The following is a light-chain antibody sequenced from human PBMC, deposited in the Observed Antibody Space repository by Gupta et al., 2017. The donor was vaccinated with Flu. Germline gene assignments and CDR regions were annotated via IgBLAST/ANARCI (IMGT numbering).Light chain of an antibody. CDR1: STYIGGYNY. J-gene: IGLJ1*01. Sequence: ITITSTGTSTYIGGYNYVFWFQHPPGEAPNLLIYEDTNRPSGVPARFSGSKSGTTASLTITGLQAEDEADYYCGSYTRNSTRYVFGTGTTVTVL. CDR2: EDT. CDR3: GSYTRNSTRYV. V-gene: IGLV2-14*01.